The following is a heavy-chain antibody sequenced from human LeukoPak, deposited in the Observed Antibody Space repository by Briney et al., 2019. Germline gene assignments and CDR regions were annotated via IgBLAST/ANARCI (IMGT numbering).Heavy chain of an antibody. CDR2: IESDGTKE. V-gene: IGHV3-30*02. Sequence: GGSLRLSCAASGFTFSSYAMSWVRQAPGKGLEWVTFIESDGTKEYYADSVKGRFTISRDNSKNTVYVQMNTLRAEDTAVYYCAKEGSGWYYLDYWGQGTVVTVSS. CDR3: AKEGSGWYYLDY. D-gene: IGHD6-19*01. J-gene: IGHJ4*02. CDR1: GFTFSSYA.